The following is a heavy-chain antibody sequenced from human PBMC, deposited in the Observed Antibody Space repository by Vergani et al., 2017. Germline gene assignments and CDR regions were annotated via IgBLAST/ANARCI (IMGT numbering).Heavy chain of an antibody. CDR2: ISGSGGST. D-gene: IGHD4-17*01. Sequence: EVQLLESGGGLVQPGGSLRLSCAASGFTFSSYAMSWVRQAPGKGLEWVSAISGSGGSTYYSDSVKGRFTISRDSSKNTLYLQMNSLRAEDTAVYYCAKDDPDDYGPFDYWGQGTLVTVSS. CDR1: GFTFSSYA. CDR3: AKDDPDDYGPFDY. J-gene: IGHJ4*02. V-gene: IGHV3-23*01.